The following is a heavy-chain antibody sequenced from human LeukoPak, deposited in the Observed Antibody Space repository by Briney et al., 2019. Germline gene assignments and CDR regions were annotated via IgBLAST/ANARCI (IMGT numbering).Heavy chain of an antibody. Sequence: GGSLRLSCAASGFTFSSYGMHWVRQAPGKGLEWVAFIRYDGSNKYYADSVKGRFTISRDNSKNTLYLQMNSLRAEDTAVYYCARSGGCSSTSCYTRGSFDYWGQGTLVTVSS. CDR1: GFTFSSYG. J-gene: IGHJ4*02. V-gene: IGHV3-30*02. D-gene: IGHD2-2*02. CDR3: ARSGGCSSTSCYTRGSFDY. CDR2: IRYDGSNK.